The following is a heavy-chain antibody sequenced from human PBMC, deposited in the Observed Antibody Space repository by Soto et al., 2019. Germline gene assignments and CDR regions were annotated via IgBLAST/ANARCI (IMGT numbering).Heavy chain of an antibody. V-gene: IGHV3-73*01. D-gene: IGHD2-15*01. CDR3: TRHTPVCCGGSCYLSDY. CDR2: IRSKANSYAT. J-gene: IGHJ4*02. CDR1: GFTFSGSA. Sequence: EVQLVESGGGLVQPGGSLKLSCAASGFTFSGSAMHWVRQASGKGLEWVGRIRSKANSYATAYAASVKGRFTISRDDSKNTAYLQMNSLKTEDTAVYYCTRHTPVCCGGSCYLSDYWGQGTLVTVSS.